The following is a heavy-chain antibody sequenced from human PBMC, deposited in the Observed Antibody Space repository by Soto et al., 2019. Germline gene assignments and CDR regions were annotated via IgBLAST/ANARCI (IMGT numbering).Heavy chain of an antibody. CDR1: GFTFSSYS. Sequence: GGSLRLSCAASGFTFSSYSMNWVRQAPGKGLEWVSYISSSSSTIYYADSVKGRFTISRDNAKNSLYLQMNSLRVEDTAVYYCAREYCSSTSCLNWFDPWGQGTLVTVSS. D-gene: IGHD2-2*01. J-gene: IGHJ5*02. CDR3: AREYCSSTSCLNWFDP. CDR2: ISSSSSTI. V-gene: IGHV3-48*01.